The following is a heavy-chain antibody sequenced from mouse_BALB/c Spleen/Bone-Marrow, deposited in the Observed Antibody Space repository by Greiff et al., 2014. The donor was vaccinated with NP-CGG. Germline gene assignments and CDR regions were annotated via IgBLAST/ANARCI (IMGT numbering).Heavy chain of an antibody. CDR2: INPGSGGT. J-gene: IGHJ3*01. D-gene: IGHD1-1*01. CDR1: GYAFTNYL. CDR3: AREIITSFAY. Sequence: VQLQQSGAELVRPGTSVKVSCKAPGYAFTNYLIEWVKQRPGQGLEWIGVINPGSGGTNYNEKFKGEATLTADKSSSTAYMQLSSLTSDDSAVYFCAREIITSFAYWGQGTLVTVSA. V-gene: IGHV1-54*01.